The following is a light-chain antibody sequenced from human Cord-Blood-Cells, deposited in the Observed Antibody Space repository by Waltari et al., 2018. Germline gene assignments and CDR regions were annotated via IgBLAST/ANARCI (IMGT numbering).Light chain of an antibody. V-gene: IGKV1-39*01. Sequence: DIQMTQSPSSLSASVGDRVTITCRASQSISSYLNGYQQKPGKAPKLLIYAASSLQRGVPSRFSGSGAGTDFTLTISSLQPEDFATYYCRQSYSTPRTFGQGTKVEIK. J-gene: IGKJ1*01. CDR2: AAS. CDR1: QSISSY. CDR3: RQSYSTPRT.